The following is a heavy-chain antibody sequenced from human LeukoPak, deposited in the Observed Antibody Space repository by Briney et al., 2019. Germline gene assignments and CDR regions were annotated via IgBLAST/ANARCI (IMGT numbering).Heavy chain of an antibody. J-gene: IGHJ4*02. Sequence: GGSLRLSCAASGFTFSSYGMHWVRQAPGKGLEWVAVISYDGSNKYYADSVKGRFTISRDNSKNTLYLQMNSLRAEDTAVYYCAKDYEVWWLSFLDYWGQGTLVTVSS. CDR2: ISYDGSNK. CDR3: AKDYEVWWLSFLDY. V-gene: IGHV3-30*18. CDR1: GFTFSSYG. D-gene: IGHD2-21*01.